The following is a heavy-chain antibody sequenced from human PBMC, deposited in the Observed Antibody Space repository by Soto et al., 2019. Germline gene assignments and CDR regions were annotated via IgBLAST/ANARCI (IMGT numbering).Heavy chain of an antibody. V-gene: IGHV3-23*01. J-gene: IGHJ6*02. D-gene: IGHD2-2*01. Sequence: EVQLLESGGGLVQPGGSLRLSGAASGFTFSSYAMTWVRQAPGKGLEWVSSISGGGGVTYYADSVKGRFTISRDNSKNTLYLQMNSLRAEDTAVYYCAKKASCGSTSCYLPNDYYYFYGMDVWGQGTTVTVSS. CDR3: AKKASCGSTSCYLPNDYYYFYGMDV. CDR1: GFTFSSYA. CDR2: ISGGGGVT.